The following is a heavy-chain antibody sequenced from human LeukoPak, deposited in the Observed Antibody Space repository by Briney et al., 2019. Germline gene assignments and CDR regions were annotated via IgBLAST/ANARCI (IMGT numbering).Heavy chain of an antibody. V-gene: IGHV4-34*01. CDR2: INHSGST. CDR3: TTYYYDSSGSFFDA. J-gene: IGHJ5*02. Sequence: PSETLSLTCAVYGGSFSGYYWSWIRQPPGKGLEWIGEINHSGSTNYNPSLKSRVTISVDTSKNQFSLKLSSVTAADTAVYYCTTYYYDSSGSFFDAWGQGTLVTVSS. D-gene: IGHD3-22*01. CDR1: GGSFSGYY.